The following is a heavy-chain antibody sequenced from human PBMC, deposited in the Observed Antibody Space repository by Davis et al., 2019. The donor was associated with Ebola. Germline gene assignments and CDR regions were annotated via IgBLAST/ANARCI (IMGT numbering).Heavy chain of an antibody. V-gene: IGHV4-61*01. CDR1: AGSVSSVCYY. Sequence: SETLSLTCTVSAGSVSSVCYYWSWIRPPPGRGLDWFGHLYFTDSTNYNPSIKSRVTIAVDTSKNQFTQKLSSVTAADTAVYYCARLPYGDYGTLDYYYGMDVWGQGTTVTVSS. J-gene: IGHJ6*02. CDR3: ARLPYGDYGTLDYYYGMDV. CDR2: LYFTDST. D-gene: IGHD4-17*01.